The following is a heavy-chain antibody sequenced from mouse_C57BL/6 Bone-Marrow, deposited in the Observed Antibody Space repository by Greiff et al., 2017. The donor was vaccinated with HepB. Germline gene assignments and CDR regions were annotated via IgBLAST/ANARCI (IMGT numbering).Heavy chain of an antibody. Sequence: QVQLQQSGAELARPGASVKMSCKASGYTFTSYTMHWVKQRPGQGLEWIGYINPSSGYTKYNQKFKDKATLTADKSSSTAYMQLSSLTSEDSAVYYCARLYYTSYYFDYWGQGTLVTVSA. CDR3: ARLYYTSYYFDY. CDR1: GYTFTSYT. D-gene: IGHD2-1*01. J-gene: IGHJ3*01. CDR2: INPSSGYT. V-gene: IGHV1-4*01.